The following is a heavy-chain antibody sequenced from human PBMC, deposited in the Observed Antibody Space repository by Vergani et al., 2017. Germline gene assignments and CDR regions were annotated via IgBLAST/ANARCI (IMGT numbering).Heavy chain of an antibody. Sequence: EVQLVESGGGLVQPGGSLRLSCAASGFTFSSYWMSWVRQAPGKGLEWVANIKQDGSEKYYVDSVKGRFTISRDNAKNSLYLQMNSLRAEDTAVYYCARDGDHYDFWSGYPPAWYFDLWGRGTLVTVSS. CDR2: IKQDGSEK. D-gene: IGHD3-3*01. V-gene: IGHV3-7*01. J-gene: IGHJ2*01. CDR3: ARDGDHYDFWSGYPPAWYFDL. CDR1: GFTFSSYW.